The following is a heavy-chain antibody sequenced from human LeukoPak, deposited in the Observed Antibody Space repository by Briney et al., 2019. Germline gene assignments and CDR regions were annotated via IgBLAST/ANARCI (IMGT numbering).Heavy chain of an antibody. CDR1: GGSISGYY. V-gene: IGHV4-59*01. Sequence: SETLFLTCTVSGGSISGYYWTWTRQPPGKGLEWIGQIHYSGKTDYNPSLRSRITISVDTSKNQMFLKLSSVTAADTAVYYCARFGFYYDIDVWGQGTTVTVSS. J-gene: IGHJ6*02. CDR3: ARFGFYYDIDV. D-gene: IGHD3-16*01. CDR2: IHYSGKT.